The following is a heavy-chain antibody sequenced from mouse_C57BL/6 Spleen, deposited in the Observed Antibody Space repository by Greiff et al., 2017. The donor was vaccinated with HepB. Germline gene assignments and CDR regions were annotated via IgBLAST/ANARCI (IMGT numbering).Heavy chain of an antibody. CDR3: ARDYDYDDY. CDR2: INPSSGYT. Sequence: LQESGAELARPGASVKMSCKASGYTFTSYTMHWVKQRPGQGLEWIGYINPSSGYTKYNQKFKDKATLTADKSSSTAYMQLSSLTSEDSAVYYCARDYDYDDYWGQGTLVTVSA. CDR1: GYTFTSYT. J-gene: IGHJ3*01. D-gene: IGHD2-4*01. V-gene: IGHV1-4*01.